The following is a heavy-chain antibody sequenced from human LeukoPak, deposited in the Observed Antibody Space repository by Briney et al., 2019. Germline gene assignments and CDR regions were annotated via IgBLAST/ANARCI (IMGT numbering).Heavy chain of an antibody. D-gene: IGHD3-10*01. CDR3: ARAGGSPDY. J-gene: IGHJ4*02. CDR2: INQDGTEK. CDR1: GFTFTTYW. V-gene: IGHV3-7*01. Sequence: PGGSLRLSCAASGFTFTTYWMSWVRQAPGKGLEWVANINQDGTEKFYVDSVKGRFTISRDNAKNSLYLQMNSLRVEDTAVYYCARAGGSPDYWGQGTLVTVSS.